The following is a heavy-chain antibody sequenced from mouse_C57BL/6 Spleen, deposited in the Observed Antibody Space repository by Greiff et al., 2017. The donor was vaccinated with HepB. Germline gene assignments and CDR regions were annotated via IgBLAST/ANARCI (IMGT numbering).Heavy chain of an antibody. CDR1: GYTFTSYS. D-gene: IGHD4-1*01. Sequence: QVQLQQPGAELVKPGASVKLSCKASGYTFTSYSMHWVKQRPGQGLEWIGEIDPSDSYTNYNQKFKGKSTLTVDKSSSTAYMQLSSLTSEDSAVYYCAGTWDSFDYWGQGTTLTVSS. CDR3: AGTWDSFDY. V-gene: IGHV1-69*01. CDR2: IDPSDSYT. J-gene: IGHJ2*01.